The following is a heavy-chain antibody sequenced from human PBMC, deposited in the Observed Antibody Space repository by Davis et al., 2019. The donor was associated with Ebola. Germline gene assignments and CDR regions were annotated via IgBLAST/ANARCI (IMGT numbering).Heavy chain of an antibody. D-gene: IGHD1-26*01. CDR3: ARGSGSYSHY. J-gene: IGHJ4*02. V-gene: IGHV4-59*01. Sequence: SETLSLTCTVSGGSISSYYWSWIRQPPGKGLEWIGYNYYSGSTNYNPSLKSRVTISVDTSKNQFSLKLSSVTAADTAVYYCARGSGSYSHYWGQGTLVTVSS. CDR2: NYYSGST. CDR1: GGSISSYY.